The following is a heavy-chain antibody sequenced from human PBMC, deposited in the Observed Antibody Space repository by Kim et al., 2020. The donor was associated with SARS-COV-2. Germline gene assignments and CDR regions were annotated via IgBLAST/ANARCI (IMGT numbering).Heavy chain of an antibody. D-gene: IGHD3-10*01. J-gene: IGHJ4*02. CDR1: GFTFEDYA. V-gene: IGHV3-9*01. CDR2: ISWNSGSI. CDR3: AKDINYYGSGRVFDY. Sequence: GGSLRLSCAASGFTFEDYAMHWVRQAPGKGLEWVSGISWNSGSIGYADSVKGRFTISRDNAKNSLYLQMNSLRAEDTALYYCAKDINYYGSGRVFDYWGQGTLVTVSS.